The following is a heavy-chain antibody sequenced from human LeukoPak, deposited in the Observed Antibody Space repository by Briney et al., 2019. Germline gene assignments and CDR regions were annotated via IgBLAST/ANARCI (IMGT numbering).Heavy chain of an antibody. V-gene: IGHV4-4*07. Sequence: KPSETLSLTCTVSGGSISSYYWSWIRQPAGKGLEWIGRIYTSGSTNYNPSLKSRVTMSVDTSKNQFSLKLSSVTAADTAVYYCARASPYYYDSSGFLQGGYFDYWGQGTLVTVSS. CDR2: IYTSGST. CDR3: ARASPYYYDSSGFLQGGYFDY. D-gene: IGHD3-22*01. CDR1: GGSISSYY. J-gene: IGHJ4*02.